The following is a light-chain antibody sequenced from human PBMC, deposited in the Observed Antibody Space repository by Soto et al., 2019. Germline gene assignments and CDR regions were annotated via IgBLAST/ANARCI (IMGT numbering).Light chain of an antibody. J-gene: IGLJ1*01. CDR3: QSYDSSLSGHV. Sequence: QSVLTQPPSVSGAPGQRVTISCTGSSSNIGAGYDVHWYQQLPGTAPKLLTYGTSNRPSGVPDRFSGSKSGTSASLAITGLQAEDEADYYCQSYDSSLSGHVFGTGTKVTVL. CDR2: GTS. V-gene: IGLV1-40*01. CDR1: SSNIGAGYD.